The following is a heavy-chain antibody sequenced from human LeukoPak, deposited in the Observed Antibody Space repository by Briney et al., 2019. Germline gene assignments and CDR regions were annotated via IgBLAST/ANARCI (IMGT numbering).Heavy chain of an antibody. CDR2: INPNSGGT. D-gene: IGHD3-22*01. CDR1: GYTFTGYY. CDR3: ARDLYYYDSSGGFDY. V-gene: IGHV1-2*02. Sequence: APVKVSCKASGYTFTGYYMHWVRQAPGQGLEWMGWINPNSGGTSYAQKFQGRVTMTRDTSISTAYMELSRLRSDDTAVYYCARDLYYYDSSGGFDYWGQGTLVTVSS. J-gene: IGHJ4*02.